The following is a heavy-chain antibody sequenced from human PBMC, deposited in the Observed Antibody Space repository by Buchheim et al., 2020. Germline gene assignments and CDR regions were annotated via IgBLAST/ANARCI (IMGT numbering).Heavy chain of an antibody. CDR2: IKGVGRTT. CDR1: GFSLSNYW. J-gene: IGHJ4*02. CDR3: ARDVSHCGNGVCYL. Sequence: EEQLVECGGGIEQSGGPLRHPCTASGFSLSNYWMNWVRQVPAKGLVWVSRIKGVGRTTDYADSVKGRFTISRDNAKNTLYLQMNSLRAEDTAVYYCARDVSHCGNGVCYLWGQGTL. D-gene: IGHD2-8*01. V-gene: IGHV3-74*01.